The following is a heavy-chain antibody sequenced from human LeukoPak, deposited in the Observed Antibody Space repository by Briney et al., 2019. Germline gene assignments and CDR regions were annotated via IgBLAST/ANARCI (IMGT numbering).Heavy chain of an antibody. Sequence: GASVKVSCKASGGTFSSYAISWVRQAPGQGLEWMGGIIPIFGTANYAQKFQGRVTITADKSTSTAYMELSSLRSEDTAVYYCARRISSSWYSSAFGDRNYYYYMDVWGKGTTVTVSS. CDR3: ARRISSSWYSSAFGDRNYYYYMDV. CDR2: IIPIFGTA. V-gene: IGHV1-69*06. CDR1: GGTFSSYA. J-gene: IGHJ6*03. D-gene: IGHD6-13*01.